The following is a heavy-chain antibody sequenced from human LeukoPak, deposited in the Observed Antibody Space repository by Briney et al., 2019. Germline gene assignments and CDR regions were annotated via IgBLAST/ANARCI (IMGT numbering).Heavy chain of an antibody. CDR2: IQSGGGT. Sequence: GGSLRLSCAASGLTVTSNSVSWVRQAPGKGLEWVSFIQSGGGTYYADSVKGRFTISTDNSKNTLYLQMNSLRAEDTAVYFCAIIWDYRFGHWGRGTLVTVSS. V-gene: IGHV3-66*01. J-gene: IGHJ4*02. CDR1: GLTVTSNS. CDR3: AIIWDYRFGH. D-gene: IGHD1-7*01.